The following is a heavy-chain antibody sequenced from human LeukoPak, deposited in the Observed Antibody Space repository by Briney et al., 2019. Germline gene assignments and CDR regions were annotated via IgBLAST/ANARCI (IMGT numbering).Heavy chain of an antibody. J-gene: IGHJ4*02. CDR1: GFTFSSYS. CDR3: AKGIAAVRVVYFDY. Sequence: GGSLRLSCAASGFTFSSYSMNWVRQAPGKGLEWVSYISSSSSTIYYADSVKGRFTISRDNSKNTLYLQMNSLRAEDTAVYYCAKGIAAVRVVYFDYWGQGTLVTVSS. CDR2: ISSSSSTI. V-gene: IGHV3-48*01. D-gene: IGHD6-13*01.